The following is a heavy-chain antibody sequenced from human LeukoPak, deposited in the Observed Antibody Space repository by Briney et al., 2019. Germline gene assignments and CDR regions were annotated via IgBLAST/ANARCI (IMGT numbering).Heavy chain of an antibody. Sequence: SSETLSLTCTVSGGSISSYYWSWIRQPAGKGLEWIGYIYYSGSTNYNPSLKSRVTISVDTSKNQFSLKLSSVTAADTAVYYCARASSSWFRFGYWGQGTLVTVSS. CDR3: ARASSSWFRFGY. J-gene: IGHJ4*02. CDR2: IYYSGST. CDR1: GGSISSYY. D-gene: IGHD6-13*01. V-gene: IGHV4-59*01.